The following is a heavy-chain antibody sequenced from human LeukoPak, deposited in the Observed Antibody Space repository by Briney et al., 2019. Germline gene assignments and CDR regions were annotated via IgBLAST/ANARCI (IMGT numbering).Heavy chain of an antibody. CDR1: GFIFSSYW. D-gene: IGHD6-19*01. CDR2: INGDGTST. CDR3: TRQWHPPSDY. J-gene: IGHJ4*02. Sequence: GGSLRLSCAASGFIFSSYWMHWVRQKPGEGPLWLSRINGDGTSTAYAHSVQGRFIISRDNAMNTLYLQMNSLRVDDTAVYYCTRQWHPPSDYWGLGPVVTVSS. V-gene: IGHV3-74*03.